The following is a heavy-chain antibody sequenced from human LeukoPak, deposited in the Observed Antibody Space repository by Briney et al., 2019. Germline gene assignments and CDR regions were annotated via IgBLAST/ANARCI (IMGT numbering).Heavy chain of an antibody. CDR3: ARLITDDAFDI. V-gene: IGHV1-2*02. CDR1: GYTFTGHY. J-gene: IGHJ3*02. D-gene: IGHD1-14*01. Sequence: ASVKVSCKASGYTFTGHYMHWVRQAPGQGREWMGWINPTSGDTYSAQKFQGRVTMTTDTSISTAYMELSRLRSDDTAVYYCARLITDDAFDIWGQGTMVTVSS. CDR2: INPTSGDT.